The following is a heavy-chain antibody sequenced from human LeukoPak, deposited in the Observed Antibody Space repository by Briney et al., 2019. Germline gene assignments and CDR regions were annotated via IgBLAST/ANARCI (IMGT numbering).Heavy chain of an antibody. J-gene: IGHJ4*02. Sequence: PGGSLRLSCAASGFTFSSYAMSRVRQAPGKGLEWVSAISGRGGSTYFADSVKGRFTVSRDNSKNTLYLQMNSLRAEDTALYYCAKGAREAFYDFWSGSSHFDYWGQGTLVTVSS. CDR3: AKGAREAFYDFWSGSSHFDY. D-gene: IGHD3-3*01. CDR2: ISGRGGST. CDR1: GFTFSSYA. V-gene: IGHV3-23*01.